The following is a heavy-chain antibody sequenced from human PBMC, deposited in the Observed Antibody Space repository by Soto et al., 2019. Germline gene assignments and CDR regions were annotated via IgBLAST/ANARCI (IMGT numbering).Heavy chain of an antibody. Sequence: PGGSLRLSCAASGFTFSSYSMNWVRQAPGKGLEWVPSISSSSSYIYYADSVKGRFTISRDNAKNSLYLQMNSLRAEDTAVYYCAREADSSRRYYYYYGMDVWGQGTTVTVSS. CDR3: AREADSSRRYYYYYGMDV. CDR2: ISSSSSYI. CDR1: GFTFSSYS. V-gene: IGHV3-21*01. D-gene: IGHD6-13*01. J-gene: IGHJ6*02.